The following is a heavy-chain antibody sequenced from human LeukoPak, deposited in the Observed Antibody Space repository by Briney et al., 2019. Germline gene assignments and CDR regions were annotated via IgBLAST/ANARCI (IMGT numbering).Heavy chain of an antibody. V-gene: IGHV4-4*09. Sequence: SETLSLTYTVSGGSISSYYWSWIRQPPGKGLEWIGYIYTSGSTNYNPSLKSRVTISIDTSKTQFSLKLSSVTPADTPVYYYASIAARNYFDYWGQGTLVTVSS. CDR2: IYTSGST. CDR3: ASIAARNYFDY. D-gene: IGHD6-6*01. J-gene: IGHJ4*02. CDR1: GGSISSYY.